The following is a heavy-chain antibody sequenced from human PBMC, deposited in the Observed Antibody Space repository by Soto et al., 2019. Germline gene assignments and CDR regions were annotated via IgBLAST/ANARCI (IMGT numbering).Heavy chain of an antibody. D-gene: IGHD2-2*01. CDR3: ARGGCSSTSCYAGELLSYYYYMDV. CDR2: INSDGSST. Sequence: PGGSLRLSCAASGFTFSSYWRHWVRQAPGKGLVWVSRINSDGSSTSYADSVKGRFTISRDNAKNTLYPQMNSLRAEDTAVYYCARGGCSSTSCYAGELLSYYYYMDVWGKGTTVTVSS. J-gene: IGHJ6*03. CDR1: GFTFSSYW. V-gene: IGHV3-74*01.